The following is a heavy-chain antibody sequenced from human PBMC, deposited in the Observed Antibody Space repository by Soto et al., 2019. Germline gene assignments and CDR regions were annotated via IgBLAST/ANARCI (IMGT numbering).Heavy chain of an antibody. D-gene: IGHD2-8*01. CDR1: GFTFSSYG. CDR2: IWYDGSNK. J-gene: IGHJ6*02. V-gene: IGHV3-33*01. CDR3: ARANYCTNGVCYFILSSDYGMDV. Sequence: GGSLRLSCAASGFTFSSYGMHWVRQAPGKGLEWVAVIWYDGSNKYYADSVKGRFTISRDNSKNTLYLQMNSLRAEDTAVYYCARANYCTNGVCYFILSSDYGMDVWGQGTTVTVSS.